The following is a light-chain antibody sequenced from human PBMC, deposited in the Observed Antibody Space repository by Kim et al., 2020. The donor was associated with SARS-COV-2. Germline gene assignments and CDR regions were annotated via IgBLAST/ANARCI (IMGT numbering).Light chain of an antibody. CDR3: QAWDSSNWV. CDR2: QDS. V-gene: IGLV3-1*01. CDR1: KLGDKY. Sequence: VSPGQTASITCSGDKLGDKYACWYKQKPGQSPVLVIYQDSRRPSGIPERFSGSNSGNTATLTISGTQAMDEADYYCQAWDSSNWVFGGGTQLTVL. J-gene: IGLJ3*02.